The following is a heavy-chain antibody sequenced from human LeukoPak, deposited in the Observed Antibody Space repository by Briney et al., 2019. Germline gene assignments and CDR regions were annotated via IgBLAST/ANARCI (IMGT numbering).Heavy chain of an antibody. CDR3: ARDGVVAATTDYYYYYMDV. Sequence: PGGSLRLSCAASGFTFDDYAMHWVRQAPGKGLEWVSGISWNSGSIGYADSVKGRFTISRDNAKNSLYLQMNSLRAEDTAVYYCARDGVVAATTDYYYYYMDVWGKGTTVTVSS. CDR1: GFTFDDYA. D-gene: IGHD2-15*01. V-gene: IGHV3-9*01. J-gene: IGHJ6*03. CDR2: ISWNSGSI.